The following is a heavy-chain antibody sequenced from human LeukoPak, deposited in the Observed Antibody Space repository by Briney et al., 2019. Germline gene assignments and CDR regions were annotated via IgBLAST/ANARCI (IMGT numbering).Heavy chain of an antibody. CDR1: RYTFTGYN. J-gene: IGHJ5*02. CDR2: MSPNSGDT. Sequence: ASVKVSCKASRYTFTGYNMHWVRQAPGQELEWMGWMSPNSGDTKYPQKFQGRVTMTRDTSISTAYMELTGLTFDDTAVYYCASGLGRSWFDPWGQGTLVTVSS. V-gene: IGHV1-2*02. D-gene: IGHD3-16*01. CDR3: ASGLGRSWFDP.